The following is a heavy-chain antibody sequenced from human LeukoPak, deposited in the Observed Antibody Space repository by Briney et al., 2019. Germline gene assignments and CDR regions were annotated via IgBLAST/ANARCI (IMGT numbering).Heavy chain of an antibody. J-gene: IGHJ4*02. Sequence: GESLKISCKGSGYSFTSYWIGWVRQMPGKGLEWMGIIYPGDSDTRYSPSFQGRVTISADKSISTAYLQWSSLKASDTAMYYCARRTYYYDSSGYYITGYFDYWGQGTLVTVSS. V-gene: IGHV5-51*01. D-gene: IGHD3-22*01. CDR2: IYPGDSDT. CDR1: GYSFTSYW. CDR3: ARRTYYYDSSGYYITGYFDY.